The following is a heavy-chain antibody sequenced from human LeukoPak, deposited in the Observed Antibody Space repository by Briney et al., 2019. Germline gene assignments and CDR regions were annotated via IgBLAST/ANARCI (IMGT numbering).Heavy chain of an antibody. D-gene: IGHD6-19*01. CDR2: ISDSGGGT. Sequence: GGSLRLSCAASGFTFSSYAMTWVRQAPGKGLEWVSGISDSGGGTYYADSVKGRFTISRDNSKNTVYLQMNSLRAEDAAVYYCAKDGIAVAGISAWYWGQGTQVTVSS. V-gene: IGHV3-23*01. CDR3: AKDGIAVAGISAWY. J-gene: IGHJ4*02. CDR1: GFTFSSYA.